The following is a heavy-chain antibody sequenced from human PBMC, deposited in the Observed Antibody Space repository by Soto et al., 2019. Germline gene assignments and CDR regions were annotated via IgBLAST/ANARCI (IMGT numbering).Heavy chain of an antibody. Sequence: GASVKVSCKASGFTFTSSAVQWVRQARGQRLEWIGWIVVGSGNTNYAQKFQERVTITRDMSTSTAYMELSSLRSEDTAVYYCAAAHDYVWGSYRSPPQFDYWGQGTLVTVSS. CDR1: GFTFTSSA. CDR2: IVVGSGNT. V-gene: IGHV1-58*01. D-gene: IGHD3-16*02. J-gene: IGHJ4*02. CDR3: AAAHDYVWGSYRSPPQFDY.